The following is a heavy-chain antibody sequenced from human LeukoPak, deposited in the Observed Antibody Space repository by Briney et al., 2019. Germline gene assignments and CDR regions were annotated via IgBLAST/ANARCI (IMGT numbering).Heavy chain of an antibody. CDR2: IYPGDSDT. Sequence: GESLKISCKCSGYSFTSYWIGWVRQMPGKDLEWMGIIYPGDSDTRYSPSFQGQVTISADKSINTAYLQWSSLKASDTAMYYCVRREADAFDIWGQGTMVTVSS. CDR1: GYSFTSYW. V-gene: IGHV5-51*01. J-gene: IGHJ3*02. CDR3: VRREADAFDI.